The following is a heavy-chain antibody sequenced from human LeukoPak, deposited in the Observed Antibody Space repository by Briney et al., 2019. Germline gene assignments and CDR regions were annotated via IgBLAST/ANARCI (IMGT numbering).Heavy chain of an antibody. V-gene: IGHV3-30-3*01. Sequence: PGRSLRLSCAASGFTFSSYAMHWVRQAPGKGLEWVAVISYDGSNKYYADSVKGRFTISRDNSKNTLYLQMNSLRAEDTAVYYRARSTTVVTPQLADYWGQGTLVTVSS. CDR2: ISYDGSNK. CDR1: GFTFSSYA. D-gene: IGHD4-23*01. J-gene: IGHJ4*02. CDR3: ARSTTVVTPQLADY.